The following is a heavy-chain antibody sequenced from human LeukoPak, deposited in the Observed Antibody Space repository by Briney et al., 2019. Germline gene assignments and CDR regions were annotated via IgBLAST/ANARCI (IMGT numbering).Heavy chain of an antibody. D-gene: IGHD3-9*01. V-gene: IGHV3-30*18. CDR3: AKDTIQEPTLRYFDWLLYAPDY. J-gene: IGHJ4*02. CDR2: ISYDGSNK. CDR1: GFTLSSYG. Sequence: GGSLRVSCAASGFTLSSYGMYRGRPAPGKGLEWVAVISYDGSNKYYADSARGRFTISRDNSKNTLYLQMNSLRAEDTAVYYCAKDTIQEPTLRYFDWLLYAPDYWGQGTLVTVSS.